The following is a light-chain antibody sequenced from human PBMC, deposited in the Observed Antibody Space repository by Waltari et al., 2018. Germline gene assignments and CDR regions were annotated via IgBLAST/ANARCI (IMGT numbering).Light chain of an antibody. CDR2: DDS. J-gene: IGLJ3*02. CDR3: QVWDSTSDHRRV. Sequence: SYVLTQPPSVSVAPGQTARITCGGNNIGSKSVYWYQQKPGQAPVLVVYDDSDRPSGIPERVSGSNAGNTATLTISRVEAGDEADYYCQVWDSTSDHRRVFGGGTKLTVL. V-gene: IGLV3-21*02. CDR1: NIGSKS.